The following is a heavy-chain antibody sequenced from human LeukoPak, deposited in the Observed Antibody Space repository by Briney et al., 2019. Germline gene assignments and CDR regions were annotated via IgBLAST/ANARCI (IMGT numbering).Heavy chain of an antibody. CDR2: ISSISSYI. CDR1: GFTFSSYS. D-gene: IGHD1-26*01. J-gene: IGHJ3*02. CDR3: ARDPSGTYYPRVSGALDI. Sequence: GGSLRLSCAASGFTFSSYSMNWVRQAPGKGLEWVSSISSISSYIYYADSVKGRFTVSRDNAKNSLYLQMDSLRAEDTAVYYCARDPSGTYYPRVSGALDIWGQGTMVTVSP. V-gene: IGHV3-21*01.